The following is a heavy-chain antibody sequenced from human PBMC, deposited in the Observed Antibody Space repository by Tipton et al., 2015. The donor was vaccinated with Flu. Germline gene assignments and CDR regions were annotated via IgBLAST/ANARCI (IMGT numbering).Heavy chain of an antibody. V-gene: IGHV4-38-2*02. Sequence: LRLSCTVSGYSISSGYYWGWIRQPPGKGLEWIGSIYHSGSTYYNPSLKCRVTISVDTSKNQFSLKLSSVTAADTAVYYCARVSSSGWWYFDLWGRGTLVTVSS. CDR2: IYHSGST. CDR3: ARVSSSGWWYFDL. D-gene: IGHD6-19*01. J-gene: IGHJ2*01. CDR1: GYSISSGYY.